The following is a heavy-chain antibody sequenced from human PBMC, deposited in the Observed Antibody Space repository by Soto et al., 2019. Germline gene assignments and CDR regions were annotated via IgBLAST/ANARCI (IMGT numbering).Heavy chain of an antibody. CDR2: IIPIFGTA. CDR3: ARDGSGYRSRASPMDG. J-gene: IGHJ6*02. Sequence: QVQLVQSGAEVTKPGSSVKVSCKASGDTFSSYAISWVRQAPGQGLEWMGGIIPIFGTANYAQKFQGRVTITADESTSTAYMELSSLRSEDTAVYYCARDGSGYRSRASPMDGWGQGTTVPVSS. V-gene: IGHV1-69*01. D-gene: IGHD3-22*01. CDR1: GDTFSSYA.